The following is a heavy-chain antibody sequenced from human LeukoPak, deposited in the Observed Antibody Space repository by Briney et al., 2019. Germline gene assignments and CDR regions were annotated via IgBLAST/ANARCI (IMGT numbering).Heavy chain of an antibody. V-gene: IGHV4-4*07. CDR3: AGERLLYYYDSSGYSGDAFDI. CDR1: GGSISSYY. CDR2: IYTSGST. J-gene: IGHJ3*02. Sequence: SETLSLTCTVSGGSISSYYWSWIRQPAGKGLEWIGRIYTSGSTNYNPSLKSRVTMSVDTSKNQFSLKLSSVTAADTAVYYCAGERLLYYYDSSGYSGDAFDIWGQGTMVTVSS. D-gene: IGHD3-22*01.